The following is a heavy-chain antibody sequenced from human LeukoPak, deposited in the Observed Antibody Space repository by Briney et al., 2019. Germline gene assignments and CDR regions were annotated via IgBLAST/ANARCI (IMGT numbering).Heavy chain of an antibody. CDR1: GFTFSSYS. V-gene: IGHV3-21*01. D-gene: IGHD6-19*01. CDR2: ISSSSSYI. Sequence: PGGSLRLSCAASGFTFSSYSMNWVRQAPGKGLEWVSSISSSSSYIYYADSVKGRFTISRDNAKDSLYLQMNSLRAEDTAVYYCARDFYSSGCKGDWGQGTLVTVSS. CDR3: ARDFYSSGCKGD. J-gene: IGHJ4*02.